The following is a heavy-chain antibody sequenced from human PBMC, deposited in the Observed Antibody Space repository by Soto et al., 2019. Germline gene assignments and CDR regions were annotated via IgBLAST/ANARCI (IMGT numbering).Heavy chain of an antibody. CDR2: IIPIFGTA. CDR3: ARAYSSSWYVGYYYYGMDV. V-gene: IGHV1-69*01. Sequence: QVQLVQSGAEVKKPGSSVKVSCKASGGTFSSYAISWVRQAPGQGLEWMGGIIPIFGTANYAQKFQGRVTLTADESTSTAYMELSSLRSEDTAVYYCARAYSSSWYVGYYYYGMDVWGQGTTVTVSS. D-gene: IGHD6-13*01. J-gene: IGHJ6*02. CDR1: GGTFSSYA.